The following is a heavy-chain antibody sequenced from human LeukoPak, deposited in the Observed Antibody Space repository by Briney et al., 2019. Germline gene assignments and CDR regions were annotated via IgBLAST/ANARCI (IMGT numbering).Heavy chain of an antibody. V-gene: IGHV4-39*01. J-gene: IGHJ5*02. D-gene: IGHD2-2*01. CDR1: GGSISSSSYY. Sequence: SETLSLTCTVSGGSISSSSYYWGWIRQPPGKGLEWIGSIYYSGSTYYNPSLKSRVTISVDTSKNQFSLKLSSVTAADTAVYYCARRGVPAARGPRGWFDPWGQGTLVTVSS. CDR3: ARRGVPAARGPRGWFDP. CDR2: IYYSGST.